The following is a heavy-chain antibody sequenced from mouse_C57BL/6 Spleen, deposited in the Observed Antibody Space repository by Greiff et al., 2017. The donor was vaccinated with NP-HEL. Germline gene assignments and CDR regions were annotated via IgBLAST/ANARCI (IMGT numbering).Heavy chain of an antibody. CDR1: GYTFTSYW. CDR2: IDPSDSYT. D-gene: IGHD4-1*01. J-gene: IGHJ3*01. V-gene: IGHV1-69*01. CDR3: ARSLGLAY. Sequence: QVQLKQPGAELVMPGASVKLSCKASGYTFTSYWMHWVQQRPGQGLEWIGEIDPSDSYTNYNQKFKGKSTLTVDKSSSTAYMQLSSLTSEDSAVYYCARSLGLAYWGQGTLVTVSA.